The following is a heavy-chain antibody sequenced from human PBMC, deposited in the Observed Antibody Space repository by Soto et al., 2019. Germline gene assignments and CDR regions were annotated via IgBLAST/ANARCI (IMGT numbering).Heavy chain of an antibody. CDR3: VPESRLFCTGGICYSAFHY. Sequence: SETLSLTCTVSGGSISPYYWSWIRQPPGKGLEWIGYIYYNGSTSYNPPLKSRVTISVDTSKNQFSLKLGSVTAADTAVYYCVPESRLFCTGGICYSAFHYWGQGALVTVPS. J-gene: IGHJ4*02. D-gene: IGHD2-15*01. V-gene: IGHV4-59*08. CDR2: IYYNGST. CDR1: GGSISPYY.